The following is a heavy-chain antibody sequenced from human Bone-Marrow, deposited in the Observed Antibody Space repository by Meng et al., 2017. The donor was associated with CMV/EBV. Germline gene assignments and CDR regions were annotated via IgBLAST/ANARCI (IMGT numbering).Heavy chain of an antibody. D-gene: IGHD3-16*01. V-gene: IGHV3-48*04. CDR2: ISTGSTI. CDR1: GFTFSSYS. Sequence: GESLKISCAASGFTFSSYSMNWVRQAPGKGLEWTSHISTGSTIHYADSVKGRFTISRDNAKNSLYLQMNSLRAEDTAVYYCARDRSWGDYGWFDPWGQGTLVTVSS. J-gene: IGHJ5*02. CDR3: ARDRSWGDYGWFDP.